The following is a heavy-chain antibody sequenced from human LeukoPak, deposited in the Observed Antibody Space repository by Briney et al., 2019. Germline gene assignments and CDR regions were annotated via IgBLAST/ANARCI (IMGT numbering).Heavy chain of an antibody. CDR2: VFYTGKT. Sequence: ASEALSLTCTVSGGSVSTSDYYWGWIRQSPVKGLEWIGDVFYTGKTNYNPSLRGRATISIDTSKNQFSLKLTYVTAADSAVYYCARVFDSWGQGTLVTVSS. CDR3: ARVFDS. CDR1: GGSVSTSDYY. J-gene: IGHJ4*02. V-gene: IGHV4-39*07.